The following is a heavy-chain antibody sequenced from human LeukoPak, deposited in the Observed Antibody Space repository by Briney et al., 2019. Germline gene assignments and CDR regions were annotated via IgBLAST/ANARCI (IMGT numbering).Heavy chain of an antibody. CDR2: IYPGNSDT. CDR1: GYTFTSYW. D-gene: IGHD1-1*01. V-gene: IGHV5-51*01. Sequence: KVSCKASGYTFTSYWIGLVRQMPGKGLEWMGIIYPGNSDTRYSPSFQGQVTISVDKSISTAYLQWSSLKASDTAMYYCARLGWNDAHLYYYYYYMDVWGKGTTVTVSS. CDR3: ARLGWNDAHLYYYYYYMDV. J-gene: IGHJ6*03.